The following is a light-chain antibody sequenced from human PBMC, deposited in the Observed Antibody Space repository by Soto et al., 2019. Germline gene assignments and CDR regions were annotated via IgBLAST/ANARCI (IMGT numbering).Light chain of an antibody. J-gene: IGKJ2*01. CDR1: QAIRTD. CDR2: AAS. CDR3: LQHNSYPS. Sequence: DIQMTQSPSSLSASVGDRVTITCRASQAIRTDLGWYQQKQGKAPKRLIYAASSLQSGVPSRFSGSGSGTEFTLTISSQQPEDFASYYCLQHNSYPSFGQGTKLEIK. V-gene: IGKV1-17*01.